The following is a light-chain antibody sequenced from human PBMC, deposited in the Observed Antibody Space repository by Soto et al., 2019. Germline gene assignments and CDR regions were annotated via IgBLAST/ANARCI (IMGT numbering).Light chain of an antibody. Sequence: IVLTQSPGTLSSSPGQRPTLSCTASQSVSSNLAWYQQKHGQDPRIIIYDEYTRATGITDRFGGSGSWTEFTLTLRSMQSEESAVYYCQQYDKWHPTFGKGNKVDIK. J-gene: IGKJ1*01. V-gene: IGKV3-15*01. CDR2: DEY. CDR1: QSVSSN. CDR3: QQYDKWHPT.